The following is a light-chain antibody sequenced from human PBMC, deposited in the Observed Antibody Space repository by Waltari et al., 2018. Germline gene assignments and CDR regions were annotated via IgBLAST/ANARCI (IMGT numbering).Light chain of an antibody. Sequence: DIQMTQSPSSLSASVGDRVTITCRASQSISTNLNWYQQKPGKAPNPLISYASNLQNGVPSRFSGSGSATDFTLTISSLQSEDFATYYCQQGYHAPLTFGPGTTVDVK. CDR1: QSISTN. CDR2: YAS. V-gene: IGKV1-39*01. CDR3: QQGYHAPLT. J-gene: IGKJ3*01.